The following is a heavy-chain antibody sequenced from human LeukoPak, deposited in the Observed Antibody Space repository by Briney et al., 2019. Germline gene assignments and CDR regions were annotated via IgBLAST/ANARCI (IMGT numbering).Heavy chain of an antibody. CDR2: ISSSSSYM. J-gene: IGHJ1*01. Sequence: GGSLRLSCAASGFTFSSNTMNWVRQAPGKGLEWVSSISSSSSYMKYADSVRGRFTISRDNAKNSLYLQMNNLRAEDTAVYYCASEDYYDSSAYYYRNFQHWGQGTLVTVSP. CDR3: ASEDYYDSSAYYYRNFQH. V-gene: IGHV3-21*01. D-gene: IGHD3-22*01. CDR1: GFTFSSNT.